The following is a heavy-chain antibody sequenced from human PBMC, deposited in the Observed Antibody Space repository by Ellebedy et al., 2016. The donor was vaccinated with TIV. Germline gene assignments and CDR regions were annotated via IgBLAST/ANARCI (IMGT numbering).Heavy chain of an antibody. D-gene: IGHD1-26*01. CDR1: GFSFSNFG. V-gene: IGHV3-33*01. J-gene: IGHJ6*03. CDR3: ARGATKVPWCYYMDV. Sequence: GESLKISXAASGFSFSNFGMHWVRQAPGKGLEWVALIWYDGRNTYYADSVKGRFTISRDNAKNSLYLQMNSLRDEDTAVYYCARGATKVPWCYYMDVWGKGTTVTVSS. CDR2: IWYDGRNT.